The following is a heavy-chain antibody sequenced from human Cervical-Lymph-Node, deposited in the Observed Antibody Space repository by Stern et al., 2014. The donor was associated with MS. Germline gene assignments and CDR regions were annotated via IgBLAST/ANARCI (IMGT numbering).Heavy chain of an antibody. V-gene: IGHV5-51*01. CDR3: ARQRYFDY. Sequence: VQLVQSGPEVKRPGEALKISCQASGYTFTSYWIGWVRQMPWKGLEWIAILFPGGSNIRSSPSFQGQVPISADKSSSTAYLQWNNLKASDTAIYYCARQRYFDYWGQGTLVTVSS. CDR1: GYTFTSYW. J-gene: IGHJ4*02. CDR2: LFPGGSNI.